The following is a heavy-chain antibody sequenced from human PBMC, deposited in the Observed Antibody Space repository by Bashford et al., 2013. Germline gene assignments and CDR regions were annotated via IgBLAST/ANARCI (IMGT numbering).Heavy chain of an antibody. D-gene: IGHD3-22*01. V-gene: IGHV3-30*19. CDR1: GFTFSSYG. Sequence: GSLRLSCEASGFTFSSYGMHWVRQAPGKGLEWVAVISYDGSNKYYADSVKGRFTISRDNSKNTLYLQMNSLRAEDTAVYYCAKDWEFEYYDNSGYNYWGQGTLVTVSS. J-gene: IGHJ4*02. CDR2: ISYDGSNK. CDR3: AKDWEFEYYDNSGYNY.